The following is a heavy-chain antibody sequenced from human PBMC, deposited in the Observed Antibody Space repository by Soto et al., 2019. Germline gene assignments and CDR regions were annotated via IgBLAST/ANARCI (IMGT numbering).Heavy chain of an antibody. J-gene: IGHJ4*02. D-gene: IGHD6-13*01. Sequence: PSQTLSLTCTVSGGSISSGDYYWRWIRQPPGKGLEWIGYIYYSGSTYYNPSLKSRVTISVDTSKNQFSLKLSSVTAADTAMYYCARWEQQPRGLYYFDYWGQGTLVTVSS. CDR1: GGSISSGDYY. CDR3: ARWEQQPRGLYYFDY. CDR2: IYYSGST. V-gene: IGHV4-30-4*01.